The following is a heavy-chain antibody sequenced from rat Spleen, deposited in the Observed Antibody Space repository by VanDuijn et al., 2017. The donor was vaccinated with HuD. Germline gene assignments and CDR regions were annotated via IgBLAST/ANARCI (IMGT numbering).Heavy chain of an antibody. Sequence: EVHLVESGGGLVQPGGSLKLSCVASGFTFNNYWMTWIRQAPGKGLEWIASITHTDGSTYYPDSVEGRFTVSRDNTKSTLYLQMDSRRCEETATYFIERHGSYDGSYYSWFAYWRQGTLVTFSS. CDR1: GFTFNNYW. V-gene: IGHV5-31*01. CDR2: ITHTDGST. J-gene: IGHJ3*01. D-gene: IGHD1-12*02. CDR3: ERHGSYDGSYYSWFAY.